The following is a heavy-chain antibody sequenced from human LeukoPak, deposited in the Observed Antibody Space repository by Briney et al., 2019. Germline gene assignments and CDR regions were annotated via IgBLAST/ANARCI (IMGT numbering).Heavy chain of an antibody. CDR2: INPNSADT. D-gene: IGHD6-19*01. V-gene: IGHV1-2*02. CDR3: AREDSGWYVDY. J-gene: IGHJ4*02. CDR1: GYTFTDYY. Sequence: ASVKVSCKASGYTFTDYYMHWVRQAPGQGLEWMSWINPNSADTNYAQKFEGRVTMTRDTSISTAYMEVSRLRSDDTAVYYCAREDSGWYVDYWGQGALVTVSS.